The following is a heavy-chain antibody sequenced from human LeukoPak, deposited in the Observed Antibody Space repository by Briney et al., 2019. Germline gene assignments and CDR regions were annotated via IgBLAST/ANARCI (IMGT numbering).Heavy chain of an antibody. CDR1: GGSISSGDYY. D-gene: IGHD2-8*02. CDR3: ARHLVGYYYYGLDV. CDR2: IYYIGNT. J-gene: IGHJ6*02. Sequence: PSQTLSLTCTVSGGSISSGDYYWSWIRQPPGKGLEWIGYIYYIGNTFYNPSLKSRVTISVDTSKNQFSLKLTSMTAADTAVYYCARHLVGYYYYGLDVWGQGTTVTVSS. V-gene: IGHV4-30-4*01.